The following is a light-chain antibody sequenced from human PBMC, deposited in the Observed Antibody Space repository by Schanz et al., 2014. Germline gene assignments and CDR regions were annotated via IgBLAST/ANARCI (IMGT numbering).Light chain of an antibody. CDR1: QSISTW. V-gene: IGKV1-39*01. J-gene: IGKJ2*01. CDR2: AAS. CDR3: QQSYSTPRT. Sequence: DIQMTQSPSTLSASVGDRVTITCRASQSISTWLAWYQQKPGKAPKLLIYAASSLQSGVPSRCSGSGSRTDFTLTISNLQPEDFASYYRQQSYSTPRTFGQGPKRQIK.